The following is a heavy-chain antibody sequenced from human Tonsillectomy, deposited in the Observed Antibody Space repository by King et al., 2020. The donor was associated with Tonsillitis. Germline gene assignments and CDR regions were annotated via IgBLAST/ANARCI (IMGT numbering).Heavy chain of an antibody. CDR3: AGGGGTTVVRGEDFDY. J-gene: IGHJ4*02. CDR2: MNPNSGDT. V-gene: IGHV1-8*02. Sequence: VQLVESGAEVKKPGASVKVSCTAAGYTFTTYDINWVRQATGQGLEWMGWMNPNSGDTGYAQKFQGRVTMTRDTSISTAYMELSSLRSDDTAVYYCAGGGGTTVVRGEDFDYWGQGTLVTVSS. D-gene: IGHD3-10*01. CDR1: GYTFTTYD.